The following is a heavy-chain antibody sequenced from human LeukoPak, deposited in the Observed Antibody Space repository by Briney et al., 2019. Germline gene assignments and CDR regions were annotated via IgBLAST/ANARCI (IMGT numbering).Heavy chain of an antibody. V-gene: IGHV3-30*18. Sequence: GGSLRLSCAASGFTFSSYGMHWVRQAPGKGLEWVAVISYDGSNKYYADSVKGRFTISRGNSKNTLYLQMNSLRAEDTAVYYCAKDSVLDYWGQGTLVTVSS. D-gene: IGHD3-10*01. CDR2: ISYDGSNK. CDR1: GFTFSSYG. CDR3: AKDSVLDY. J-gene: IGHJ4*02.